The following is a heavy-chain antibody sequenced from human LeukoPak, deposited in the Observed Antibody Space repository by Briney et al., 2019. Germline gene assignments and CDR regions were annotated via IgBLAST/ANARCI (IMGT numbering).Heavy chain of an antibody. CDR1: RGSLSYYY. V-gene: IGHV4-34*01. J-gene: IGHJ4*02. D-gene: IGHD6-13*01. CDR3: ARGRTSSNGATLDFDY. CDR2: IKHSGTT. Sequence: SETLSLTRVVYRGSLSYYYWSWTRQPPGKGLEWVGEIKHSGTTNYNPSLKSGVTISVDTSENQSSLKVNSVTAADTAVYYCARGRTSSNGATLDFDYWGQGTLVTVSS.